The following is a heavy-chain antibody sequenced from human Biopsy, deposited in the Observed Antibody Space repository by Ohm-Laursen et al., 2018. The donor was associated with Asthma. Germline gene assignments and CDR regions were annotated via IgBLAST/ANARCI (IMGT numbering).Heavy chain of an antibody. D-gene: IGHD3-22*01. J-gene: IGHJ4*02. V-gene: IGHV4-31*11. CDR2: IHHSGTS. CDR3: ARIPRRSGSYFVDY. CDR1: GDSITSGGCC. Sequence: SQTLSLTCAVSGDSITSGGCCWNWIRQHPGKGLEWIGYIHHSGTSYFNPSLKSRVSFSRDTSMNQFSLRLSSVTAADTAMYYCARIPRRSGSYFVDYWGQGTLVTVSS.